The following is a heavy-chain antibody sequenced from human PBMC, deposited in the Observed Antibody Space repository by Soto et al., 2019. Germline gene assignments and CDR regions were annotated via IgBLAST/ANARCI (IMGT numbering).Heavy chain of an antibody. J-gene: IGHJ4*02. V-gene: IGHV3-53*01. Sequence: GGSLRLSXVVSGFTLSRNRMTWVRQAPGQGLEWVSDLYFYGSANYADSVRGRFTISKDDSKNTLFLQMNNLRAEDTAVYYCARVGTSESFFDYWGQGTLVTV. CDR2: LYFYGSA. CDR1: GFTLSRNR. D-gene: IGHD3-3*01. CDR3: ARVGTSESFFDY.